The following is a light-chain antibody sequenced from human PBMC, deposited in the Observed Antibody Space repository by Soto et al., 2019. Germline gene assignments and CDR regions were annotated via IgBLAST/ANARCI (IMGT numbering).Light chain of an antibody. J-gene: IGKJ4*01. Sequence: DIVMTQSPATLSLSPGERATLSCRASQSVRSTFLAWYQQKPGQAPRLLIYAASSRATGIPDRFSGSGSGTDFSLTISRLEPEDFAVYYCQQYGSSPLTFGGGTKVDIK. CDR1: QSVRSTF. CDR2: AAS. V-gene: IGKV3-20*01. CDR3: QQYGSSPLT.